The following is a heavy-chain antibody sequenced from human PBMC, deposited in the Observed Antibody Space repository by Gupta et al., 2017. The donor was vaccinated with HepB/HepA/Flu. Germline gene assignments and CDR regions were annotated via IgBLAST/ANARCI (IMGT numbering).Heavy chain of an antibody. CDR2: IYHSGST. CDR1: VGSISSSNW. D-gene: IGHD3-22*01. V-gene: IGHV4-4*02. CDR3: ARGRSGYYPLDY. Sequence: QAQLPASGPALVKPSGTLSLTCAVSVGSISSSNWWSWVRQPTGKGLEWIGEIYHSGSTNYNPSLKSRVTISVDKSKNLFSLKLSSVTAADTAVYYCARGRSGYYPLDYWGQGTLVTVSS. J-gene: IGHJ4*02.